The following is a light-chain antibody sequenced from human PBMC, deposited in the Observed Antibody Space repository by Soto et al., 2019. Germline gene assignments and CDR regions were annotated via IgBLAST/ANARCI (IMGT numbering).Light chain of an antibody. Sequence: QSALTQPPSASGSSGQSVTISCTGTSSDIAIYNYVSWYQQHSGKAPKLMIFEVSKRPSGVPDRFSGSKSANTASLTVSGLQAVDEAGYYCSSHGLSNVLIFGGGTKLTVL. CDR2: EVS. CDR3: SSHGLSNVLI. V-gene: IGLV2-8*01. J-gene: IGLJ2*01. CDR1: SSDIAIYNY.